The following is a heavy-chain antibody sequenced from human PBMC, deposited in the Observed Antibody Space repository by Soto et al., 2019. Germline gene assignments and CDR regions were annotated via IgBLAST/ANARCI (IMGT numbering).Heavy chain of an antibody. CDR2: TYYRSKWYN. CDR3: ARGYCSSTSCQGWFDP. V-gene: IGHV6-1*01. Sequence: SQTLSLTCAISGDSVSINSAAWNLIRQSPSRGLEWLGRTYYRSKWYNDYAVSVKSRITINPDTSKNQFSLQLNSVTPEDTAVYYCARGYCSSTSCQGWFDPWGQGTLVTVSS. CDR1: GDSVSINSAA. D-gene: IGHD2-2*01. J-gene: IGHJ5*02.